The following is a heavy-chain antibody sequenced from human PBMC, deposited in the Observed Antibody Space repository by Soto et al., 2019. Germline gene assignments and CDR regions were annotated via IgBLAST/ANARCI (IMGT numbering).Heavy chain of an antibody. CDR3: ARVMGVADKWEGRFWFDS. D-gene: IGHD6-19*01. CDR1: GYAFTMFY. J-gene: IGHJ5*01. Sequence: VQLVQSGAEVREPGASVMLSCKTSGYAFTMFYMSWVRQAPGQGLEWMGTINADGGRTTYAQNFQVRHTMTSDKSTGRIYMELSSVKSDDTAVYYCARVMGVADKWEGRFWFDSWGQGALVTVSS. V-gene: IGHV1-46*01. CDR2: INADGGRT.